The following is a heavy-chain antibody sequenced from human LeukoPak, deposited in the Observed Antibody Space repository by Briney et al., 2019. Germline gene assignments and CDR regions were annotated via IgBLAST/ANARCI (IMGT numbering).Heavy chain of an antibody. D-gene: IGHD3-22*01. CDR1: GFTFSSYA. J-gene: IGHJ4*02. CDR2: ISGRGGST. V-gene: IGHV3-23*01. Sequence: GGSLRLSCAASGFTFSSYAVSWVRQAPGKGLEWISSISGRGGSTFYADSVKGRFTISRDNSKNTLYLQMNSLRAEDTAVYFCAQSNYYDSLGYPHPPFSWGQGTLVTVSP. CDR3: AQSNYYDSLGYPHPPFS.